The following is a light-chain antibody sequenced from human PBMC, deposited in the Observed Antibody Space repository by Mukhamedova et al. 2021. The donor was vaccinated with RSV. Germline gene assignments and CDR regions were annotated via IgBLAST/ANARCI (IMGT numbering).Light chain of an antibody. Sequence: PGQSPQLLIYTLSYRAPGVPDRLSGSGSGTDFTLRISRVVADDVGVYYCMQRIEFPITFGQGTRLEI. V-gene: IGKV2-40*01. CDR3: MQRIEFPIT. CDR2: TLS. J-gene: IGKJ5*01.